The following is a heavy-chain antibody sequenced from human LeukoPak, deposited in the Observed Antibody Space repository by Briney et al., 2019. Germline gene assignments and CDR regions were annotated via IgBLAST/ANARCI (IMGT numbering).Heavy chain of an antibody. CDR3: AKIPYSSGWVQNWFDP. CDR1: GFTFGTYA. D-gene: IGHD6-19*01. Sequence: GGSLRLSCAASGFTFGTYAMSWVRQAPGKGLEWISAISGSGGSTYYADSVKGRFTISRDNSKNTLYLRMNSLRAEDTAVYYCAKIPYSSGWVQNWFDPWGQGTLVTVSS. J-gene: IGHJ5*02. V-gene: IGHV3-23*01. CDR2: ISGSGGST.